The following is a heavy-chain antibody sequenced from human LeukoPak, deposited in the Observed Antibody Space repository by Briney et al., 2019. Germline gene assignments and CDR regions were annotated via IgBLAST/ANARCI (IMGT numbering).Heavy chain of an antibody. CDR2: ISYDGSNK. CDR3: AIEAGGYYGLQLDY. CDR1: RKTLSSES. D-gene: IGHD1-26*01. Sequence: LTHSCPPYRKTLSSESVYSSRDAPALKQKRVAVISYDGSNKYYADSVKGRFTISRDNSKNTLYLQMNSLRAEDTAVYYCAIEAGGYYGLQLDYWGQGTLFTVSS. J-gene: IGHJ4*02. V-gene: IGHV3-30*03.